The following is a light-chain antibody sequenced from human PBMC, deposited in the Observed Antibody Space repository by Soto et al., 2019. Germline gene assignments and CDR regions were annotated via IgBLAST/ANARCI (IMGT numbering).Light chain of an antibody. V-gene: IGLV3-1*01. Sequence: SYELTQPPSVSVSPGQTASISCSGDKLGDKYVSWYQQKPGQSPVLVIYQDNKRPSGIPERFSGSNSGNIATLTISGTQTMDEADYYCQAWDSVVFGGGTKLTVL. CDR3: QAWDSVV. J-gene: IGLJ2*01. CDR2: QDN. CDR1: KLGDKY.